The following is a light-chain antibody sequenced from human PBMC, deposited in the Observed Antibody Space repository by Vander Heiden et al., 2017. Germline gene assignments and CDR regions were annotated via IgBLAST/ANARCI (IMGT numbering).Light chain of an antibody. CDR1: SSDVGGYNY. Sequence: QSALTQPASVSGSPGQSITLSCTGTSSDVGGYNYVSWYQQHPGKAPKLMIYEVSNRPSGVSNRFSGSKSGNTASLTISGLQAEDETDYYCNSYTSSSTVVFGGGTKLTVL. CDR3: NSYTSSSTVV. J-gene: IGLJ2*01. CDR2: EVS. V-gene: IGLV2-14*01.